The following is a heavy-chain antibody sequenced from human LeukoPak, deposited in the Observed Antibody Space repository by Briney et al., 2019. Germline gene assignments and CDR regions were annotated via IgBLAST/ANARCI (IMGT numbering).Heavy chain of an antibody. CDR3: ARGLRQWLGNDAFDI. J-gene: IGHJ3*02. CDR1: GGSITSDNW. Sequence: KPSETLSLTCAVSGGSITSDNWYNWVRQPPGKGLEWIGEVYHSGSTNYNPSLKSRVTISVDTSKNQFSLKLSSVTAADTAVYYCARGLRQWLGNDAFDIWGQGTMVTVSS. D-gene: IGHD6-19*01. V-gene: IGHV4-4*02. CDR2: VYHSGST.